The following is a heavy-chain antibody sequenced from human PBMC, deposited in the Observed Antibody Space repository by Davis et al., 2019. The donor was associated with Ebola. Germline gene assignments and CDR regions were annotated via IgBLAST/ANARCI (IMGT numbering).Heavy chain of an antibody. Sequence: ASVKVSCKASGYTFTDYNIHWTRQAPGQGLEWLGRVILKSGATNYAQKFQGRVTMTRDTSISTVYMELSSLRYDDTADYYCARGHNYAHEYWDQGTLVTVSS. V-gene: IGHV1-2*06. CDR2: VILKSGAT. D-gene: IGHD4-11*01. CDR1: GYTFTDYN. CDR3: ARGHNYAHEY. J-gene: IGHJ4*02.